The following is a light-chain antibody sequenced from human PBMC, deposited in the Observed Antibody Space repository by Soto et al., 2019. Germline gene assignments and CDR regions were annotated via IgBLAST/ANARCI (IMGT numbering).Light chain of an antibody. V-gene: IGKV3-15*01. Sequence: VGVWHSLATLSVSTGEGATLSCRASQGIGDTLAWYQHKPGQTPRLLIYDTSTRATGVPTRFSGSRSGAEFTLTINSLQSEDFAVYYCQPYNNLPLTFGGGTRLEIK. CDR2: DTS. CDR3: QPYNNLPLT. CDR1: QGIGDT. J-gene: IGKJ5*01.